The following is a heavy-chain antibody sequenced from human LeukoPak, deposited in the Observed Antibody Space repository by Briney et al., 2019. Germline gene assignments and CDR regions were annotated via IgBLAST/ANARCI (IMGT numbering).Heavy chain of an antibody. CDR3: AMRPYSSSWYFDY. CDR2: INHSGST. CDR1: GGSFSGYY. J-gene: IGHJ4*02. V-gene: IGHV4-34*01. Sequence: SETLSLTCAVYGGSFSGYYWSWIRQPPGKGLEWIGEINHSGSTNYNPSLKSRVTMSVDTSKNQFSLKLSSVTAADTAVYYCAMRPYSSSWYFDYWGQGTLVTVSS. D-gene: IGHD6-13*01.